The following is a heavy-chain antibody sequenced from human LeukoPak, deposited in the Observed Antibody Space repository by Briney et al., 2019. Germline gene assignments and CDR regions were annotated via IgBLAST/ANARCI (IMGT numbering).Heavy chain of an antibody. J-gene: IGHJ5*01. Sequence: GGPLRLSCAASGFTFRDYWMHWIRQAPGKGLVWVSRIKGDGSHTIYADSVKGRFTISRDNAKNTLYLQMKSLRVEDTALYYCVRDWHYYDFDSWGQGTLVTVSS. D-gene: IGHD3-3*01. CDR2: IKGDGSHT. V-gene: IGHV3-74*01. CDR3: VRDWHYYDFDS. CDR1: GFTFRDYW.